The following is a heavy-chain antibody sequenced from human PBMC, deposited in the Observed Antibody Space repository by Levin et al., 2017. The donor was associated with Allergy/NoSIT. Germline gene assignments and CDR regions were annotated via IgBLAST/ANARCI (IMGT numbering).Heavy chain of an antibody. Sequence: GSLRLSCAASGFIVSTRHMSWVRQAPGKGLEWLSFIYSDGRTHYADSVKGRFTISRDASKNTLHLQMNSLRAEDTAVYYCARGNVGPYYFDYWGQGTLVSVSS. CDR2: IYSDGRT. CDR1: GFIVSTRH. CDR3: ARGNVGPYYFDY. D-gene: IGHD1-26*01. V-gene: IGHV3-53*01. J-gene: IGHJ4*02.